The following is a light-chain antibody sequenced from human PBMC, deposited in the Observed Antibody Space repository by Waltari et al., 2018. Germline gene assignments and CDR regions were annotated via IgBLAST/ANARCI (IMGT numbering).Light chain of an antibody. CDR1: QSVLYSSNKKNH. J-gene: IGKJ1*01. Sequence: DIVMTQSPDSLAVSLGERATINCKTSQSVLYSSNKKNHLAWYQQKPGQPPKLLIHWASTRESGVPDRFSGSGSGTDFTRTISSLQAEDVAVYYCQQYYSTPWTFGQGTKVEIK. CDR2: WAS. CDR3: QQYYSTPWT. V-gene: IGKV4-1*01.